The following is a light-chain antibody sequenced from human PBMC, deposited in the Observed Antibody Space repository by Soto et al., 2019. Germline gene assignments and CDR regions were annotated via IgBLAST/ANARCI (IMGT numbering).Light chain of an antibody. V-gene: IGKV3-11*01. CDR2: DAS. Sequence: PGETATLSCSASPSVSNSLAWYQHKPGQAPRLLIYDASNRATGVPTRFSGSGSGTDFTLTISSLEPEDFATYYCQHADSFPLITFGQGTRLEIK. CDR3: QHADSFPLIT. CDR1: PSVSNS. J-gene: IGKJ5*01.